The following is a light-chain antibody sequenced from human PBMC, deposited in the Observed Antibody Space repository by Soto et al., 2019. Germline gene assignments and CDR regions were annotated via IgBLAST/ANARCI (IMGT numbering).Light chain of an antibody. CDR1: SSDVGSYNL. Sequence: LTQPASVSGSPGQSITISCTGTSSDVGSYNLVSWYQQHPGKAPKLMIYEGSKRPSGVSNRFSGSKSGNTASLTISGLQAEDEADYYCCSYAGSSLYVFGTGTKVTVL. CDR2: EGS. V-gene: IGLV2-23*01. CDR3: CSYAGSSLYV. J-gene: IGLJ1*01.